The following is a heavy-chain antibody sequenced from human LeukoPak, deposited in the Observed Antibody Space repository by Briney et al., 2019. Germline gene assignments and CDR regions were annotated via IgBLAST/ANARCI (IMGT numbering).Heavy chain of an antibody. CDR2: ISYDGSKQ. J-gene: IGHJ4*02. D-gene: IGHD3-9*01. CDR1: GFXFSSHD. CDR3: AKDGARYLLTYYFEY. V-gene: IGHV3-30*18. Sequence: GDSLRLSCAASGFXFSSHDIHWVRQAPGKGLEWVASISYDGSKQLYADSVKGRFTISRDNFKNTLNLQMNSLRDEDTAVYYCAKDGARYLLTYYFEYWGQGTLVTVSS.